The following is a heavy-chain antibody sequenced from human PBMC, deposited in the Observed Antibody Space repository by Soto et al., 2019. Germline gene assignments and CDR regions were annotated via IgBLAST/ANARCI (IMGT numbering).Heavy chain of an antibody. CDR1: GYKFTGNG. V-gene: IGHV1-18*01. Sequence: QAQMVQSGAEVKKPGASMKVSCRESGYKFTGNGISGVRQPLGQGLGGMGWASAYTGNTNYAKKFQGRVSMTVDTSTNTAYMDLRNLRSDDTAVYYCARDRVQGVVTAHYNGMEVWGQGTTVTVSS. CDR2: ASAYTGNT. D-gene: IGHD3-22*01. CDR3: ARDRVQGVVTAHYNGMEV. J-gene: IGHJ6*02.